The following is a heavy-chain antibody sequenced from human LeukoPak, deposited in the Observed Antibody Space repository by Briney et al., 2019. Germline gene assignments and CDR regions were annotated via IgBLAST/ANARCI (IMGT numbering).Heavy chain of an antibody. CDR1: GYTFTSYD. J-gene: IGHJ5*02. Sequence: ASVEVSCKASGYTFTSYDINWVRQATGQGLEWMGWMNPNSGNTGYAQKFQGRVTMTRNTSISTAYMELSSLRSEDTAVYYCARVGISHRWFDPWGQGTLVTVSS. D-gene: IGHD7-27*01. V-gene: IGHV1-8*01. CDR3: ARVGISHRWFDP. CDR2: MNPNSGNT.